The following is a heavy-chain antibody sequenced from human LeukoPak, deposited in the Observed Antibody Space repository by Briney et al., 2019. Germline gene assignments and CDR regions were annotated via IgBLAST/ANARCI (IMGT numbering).Heavy chain of an antibody. Sequence: PGGSLIISCAASGFSFDAYAMSWVRQAPGKGLEWVSSISETGRTTSYTDSVKGRFTISRDKSKSTLHLQMNRLRAEDTALYYCAKDHDNTDFYYYFDSWGQGTLVTVSS. CDR3: AKDHDNTDFYYYFDS. CDR2: ISETGRTT. V-gene: IGHV3-23*01. J-gene: IGHJ4*02. CDR1: GFSFDAYA. D-gene: IGHD3-10*01.